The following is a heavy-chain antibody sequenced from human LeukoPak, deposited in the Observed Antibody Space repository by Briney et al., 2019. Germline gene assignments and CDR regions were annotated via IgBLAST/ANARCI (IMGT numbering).Heavy chain of an antibody. CDR1: GGTFSGYA. J-gene: IGHJ4*02. Sequence: ASVKVSCKASGGTFSGYAISWVRQAPGQGLEWMGGIIPIFGTANYAQKFQGRVTITADESTSTAYMELSSLRSEDTAVYYRARDSPDSSGYYYMIDYWGQGTLVTVSS. V-gene: IGHV1-69*13. D-gene: IGHD3-22*01. CDR2: IIPIFGTA. CDR3: ARDSPDSSGYYYMIDY.